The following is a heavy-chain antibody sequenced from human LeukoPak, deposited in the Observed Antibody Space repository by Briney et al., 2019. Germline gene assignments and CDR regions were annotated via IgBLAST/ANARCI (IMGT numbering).Heavy chain of an antibody. CDR3: ARDRLSLYDFWSGYYPENWFDP. V-gene: IGHV1-46*01. J-gene: IGHJ5*02. CDR2: INPSGGST. Sequence: ASVKVSCKASGHTFTSYYMHWVRQAPGQGLEWMGIINPSGGSTSYAQKFQGRVTMTRDTSTSTVYMELSSLRSEDTAVYYCARDRLSLYDFWSGYYPENWFDPWGQGTLVTVSS. CDR1: GHTFTSYY. D-gene: IGHD3-3*01.